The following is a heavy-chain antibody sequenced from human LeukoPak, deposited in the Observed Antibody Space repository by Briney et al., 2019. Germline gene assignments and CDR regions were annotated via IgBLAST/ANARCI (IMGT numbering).Heavy chain of an antibody. CDR2: IYYSGST. D-gene: IGHD3-10*01. Sequence: PSETLSLTCTVSGGSISSGGYYWSWIRQHPGEGLEWIGYIYYSGSTYYNLSLKSRVTISVDTSKNQFSLKLSSVTAADTAVYYCARAYSLYYGSGVSFDYWGQGTLVTVSS. CDR1: GGSISSGGYY. J-gene: IGHJ4*02. V-gene: IGHV4-31*03. CDR3: ARAYSLYYGSGVSFDY.